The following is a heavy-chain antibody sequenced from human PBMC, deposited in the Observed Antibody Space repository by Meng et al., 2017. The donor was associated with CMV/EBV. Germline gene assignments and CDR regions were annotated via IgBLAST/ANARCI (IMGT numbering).Heavy chain of an antibody. Sequence: ASVKVSCKASGYTFTSYDINWVRQATGQGLEWMGWMNPNSGNTGYAQKFQGRVTITRNTSISKAYMELSSLRSEDTAVYYCARRGSSGWPYYYYGMDVWGQGTTVTVSS. D-gene: IGHD6-19*01. CDR3: ARRGSSGWPYYYYGMDV. V-gene: IGHV1-8*03. CDR2: MNPNSGNT. J-gene: IGHJ6*02. CDR1: GYTFTSYD.